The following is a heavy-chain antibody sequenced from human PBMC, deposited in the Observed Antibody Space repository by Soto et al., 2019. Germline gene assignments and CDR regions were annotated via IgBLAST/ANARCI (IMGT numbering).Heavy chain of an antibody. CDR3: ARDSGVWYYFDY. CDR2: TYYRSKWYN. V-gene: IGHV6-1*01. CDR1: WDSVSSNSAA. Sequence: PSQTLSLTCAISWDSVSSNSAAWNWIRQSPSRGLEWLGRTYYRSKWYNDYAVSLKSRITINPDTSKNQFSLQLNSVTPEDTAVYFCARDSGVWYYFDYWGQGTLVTVSS. J-gene: IGHJ4*02. D-gene: IGHD6-19*01.